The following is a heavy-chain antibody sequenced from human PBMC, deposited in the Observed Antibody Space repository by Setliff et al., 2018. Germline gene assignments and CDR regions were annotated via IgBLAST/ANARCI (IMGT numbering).Heavy chain of an antibody. V-gene: IGHV4-61*02. CDR1: GASIGSGSHY. D-gene: IGHD1-26*01. J-gene: IGHJ4*02. Sequence: SETLSLTCTVSGASIGSGSHYWSWIRRPAGRGLEWIGRIYTSGTTNYSPSLKSRVSISSDTSKNVISLKLNSVTAADTAVYFCARQPTGTYQWTFDSWGQGTLVTVSS. CDR2: IYTSGTT. CDR3: ARQPTGTYQWTFDS.